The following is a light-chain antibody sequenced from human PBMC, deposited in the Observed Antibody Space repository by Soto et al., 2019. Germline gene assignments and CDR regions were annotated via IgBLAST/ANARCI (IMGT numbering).Light chain of an antibody. J-gene: IGKJ5*01. Sequence: EMVLTQSPGTLSLSPGERATLSCRASQSISSSSLAWYQQKPGQAPRLFIYDVSSSATGIPDRFSGSGSGTHLNLNISRLEPEDFALYYCQQYGSSPRINFGQGTRLEIK. CDR1: QSISSSS. CDR2: DVS. V-gene: IGKV3-20*01. CDR3: QQYGSSPRIN.